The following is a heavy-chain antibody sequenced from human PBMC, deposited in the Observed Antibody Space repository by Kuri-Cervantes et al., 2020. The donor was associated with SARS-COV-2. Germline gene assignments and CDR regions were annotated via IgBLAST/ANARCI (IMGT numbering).Heavy chain of an antibody. CDR3: AKWGTLSVPLVMYY. Sequence: ETLSLTCTASGFTFSSYWMSWVRQAPGKGLEWVSSISSSSSYIYYADSVKGRFTISRDNSKNTLYLQMNSLRAEDTAVYYCAKWGTLSVPLVMYYWGQGTLVTVSS. CDR1: GFTFSSYW. J-gene: IGHJ4*02. D-gene: IGHD3-9*01. CDR2: ISSSSSYI. V-gene: IGHV3-21*04.